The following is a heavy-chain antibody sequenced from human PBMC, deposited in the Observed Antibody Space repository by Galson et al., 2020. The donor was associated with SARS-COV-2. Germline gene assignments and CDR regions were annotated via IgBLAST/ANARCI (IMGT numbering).Heavy chain of an antibody. D-gene: IGHD3-16*01. CDR3: ARGLGRGMITFGGALYNWFDP. V-gene: IGHV3-7*01. J-gene: IGHJ5*02. CDR1: GFTFSSYW. CDR2: IKQDGSEK. Sequence: GGSLRLSCAASGFTFSSYWMSWVRQAPGKGLEWVANIKQDGSEKYYVDSVKDRFTISRDNAKNSLYLQMNSLRAEDTAVYYCARGLGRGMITFGGALYNWFDPWGQGTLVTVSS.